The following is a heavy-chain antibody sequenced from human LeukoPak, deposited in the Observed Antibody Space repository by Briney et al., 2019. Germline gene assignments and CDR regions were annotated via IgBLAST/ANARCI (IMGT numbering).Heavy chain of an antibody. CDR3: ARKGTIAPTGASHFDY. CDR1: GVSIANTFYY. Sequence: PSETLSLTCSVSGVSIANTFYYWNWLRQPAGKGLEWIGRIYTTGSTDYNPSLKSRVTISLDTARNQFSLKVSSVTAADTAVYYCARKGTIAPTGASHFDYWGQGTLVTVSS. V-gene: IGHV4-61*02. D-gene: IGHD6-13*01. CDR2: IYTTGST. J-gene: IGHJ4*02.